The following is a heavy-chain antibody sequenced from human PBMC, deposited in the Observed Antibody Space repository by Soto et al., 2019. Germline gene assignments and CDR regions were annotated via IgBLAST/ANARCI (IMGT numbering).Heavy chain of an antibody. CDR2: ISASGDTT. CDR3: ARGLSTVSSL. D-gene: IGHD3-9*01. J-gene: IGHJ4*02. V-gene: IGHV3-23*01. CDR1: GFTFSSYT. Sequence: EVQLLESGGGLVQPGGSLRVSCAASGFTFSSYTMTWVRQAPGKGLEWVSSISASGDTTYYADSVKGRFTISRDNSKSSLYLQMHSLRAEDTAFYYCARGLSTVSSLGGQGTLVTVSS.